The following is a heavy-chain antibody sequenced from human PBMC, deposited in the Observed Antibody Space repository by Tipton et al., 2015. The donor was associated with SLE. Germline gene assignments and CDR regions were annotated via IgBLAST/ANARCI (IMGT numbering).Heavy chain of an antibody. Sequence: TLSLTCTVSGGSISTYYWSWIRLPAVKGLEWIGRLYTSGSTNYNPSLKSRVTMSVDTSKNQFSLKLSSVSAAVTAVYYCARDHPVAWPFDYWGQGTLVTVSS. V-gene: IGHV4-4*07. J-gene: IGHJ4*02. CDR2: LYTSGST. CDR3: ARDHPVAWPFDY. CDR1: GGSISTYY. D-gene: IGHD2-21*01.